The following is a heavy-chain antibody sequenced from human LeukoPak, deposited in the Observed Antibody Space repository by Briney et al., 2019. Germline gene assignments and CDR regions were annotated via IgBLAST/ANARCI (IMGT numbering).Heavy chain of an antibody. Sequence: SQTLSLTCTVSGGSISSGDYYWSWIRQPPGKGLEWIGYIYYSGSTYYNPSLKSRVTISVDTSKNQFSLKLSSVTAADTAVYYCARSSEMVRGINWFDPWGQGTLVTVSS. D-gene: IGHD3-10*01. CDR3: ARSSEMVRGINWFDP. J-gene: IGHJ5*02. CDR1: GGSISSGDYY. CDR2: IYYSGST. V-gene: IGHV4-30-4*08.